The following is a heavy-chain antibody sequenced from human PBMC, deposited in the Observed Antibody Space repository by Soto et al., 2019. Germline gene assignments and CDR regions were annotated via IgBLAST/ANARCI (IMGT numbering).Heavy chain of an antibody. CDR3: VIHDNTLSLTP. CDR1: GYIFVDYG. V-gene: IGHV1-18*04. D-gene: IGHD3-22*01. Sequence: QMVQPGAEIKEPGASVKVFCKTSGYIFVDYGIDWVRQAPGQDLQWMGWIGAYHTHTKYTPKFQGRATITSDTSARTVYMELRSLTSDDTATDYSVIHDNTLSLTPWGPGSRITVSS. CDR2: IGAYHTHT. J-gene: IGHJ5*02.